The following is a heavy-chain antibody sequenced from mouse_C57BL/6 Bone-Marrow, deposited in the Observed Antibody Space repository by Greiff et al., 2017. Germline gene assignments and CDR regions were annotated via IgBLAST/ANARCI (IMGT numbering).Heavy chain of an antibody. J-gene: IGHJ2*01. CDR1: GFNIKNTY. V-gene: IGHV14-3*01. Sequence: EVQLQESVAELVRPVASVKLSCTASGFNIKNTYMHWVKQRPEQGLEWIGRIDPANGNTKYAPKFQGKATITADTSSNTAYLQLSSLTSEDTAIYYCATYYYGSSYYFDYWGQGTTLTVSS. D-gene: IGHD1-1*01. CDR3: ATYYYGSSYYFDY. CDR2: IDPANGNT.